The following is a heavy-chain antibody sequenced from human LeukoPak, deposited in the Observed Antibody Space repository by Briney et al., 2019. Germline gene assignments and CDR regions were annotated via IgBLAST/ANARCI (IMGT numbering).Heavy chain of an antibody. V-gene: IGHV3-23*01. CDR2: ISGSGTST. CDR3: AKQTSGWYSHFDY. CDR1: GFTFSSYA. D-gene: IGHD6-19*01. Sequence: AGGSLRLSCAASGFTFSSYAMSWVRQAPGKGLEWVSAISGSGTSTYYADSVKGRFTISRDNSKNTLYLQMNSLRAEDTAVYYCAKQTSGWYSHFDYWGQETLVTVSS. J-gene: IGHJ4*02.